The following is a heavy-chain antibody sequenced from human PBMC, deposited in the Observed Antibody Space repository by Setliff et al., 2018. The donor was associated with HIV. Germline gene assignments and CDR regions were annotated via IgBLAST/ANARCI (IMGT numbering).Heavy chain of an antibody. V-gene: IGHV3-48*01. D-gene: IGHD3-10*02. CDR2: IGGRFDT. CDR1: GFTFSDYS. CDR3: ARDTMWAFDI. Sequence: GESLKISCAASGFTFSDYSMNWVRQAPGKGLEWVSFIGGRFDTYYADSVKGRFTISRDNAKKSLYLQMNNLRADDTAVYYCARDTMWAFDIWGQGTLVTVSS. J-gene: IGHJ3*02.